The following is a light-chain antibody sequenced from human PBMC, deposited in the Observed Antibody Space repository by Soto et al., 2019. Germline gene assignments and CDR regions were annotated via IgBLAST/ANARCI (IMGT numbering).Light chain of an antibody. CDR1: QSVSGY. Sequence: EILLSQSPTPPSLSPGEAATLSCRASQSVSGYIGWYQQKPGQAHRLLIYADYSRATGIQDRFSGSGSGTDFTLTIRRLEPEDFAVYYCQQYGSSPITFGQGTRLENK. J-gene: IGKJ5*01. CDR3: QQYGSSPIT. CDR2: ADY. V-gene: IGKV3-20*01.